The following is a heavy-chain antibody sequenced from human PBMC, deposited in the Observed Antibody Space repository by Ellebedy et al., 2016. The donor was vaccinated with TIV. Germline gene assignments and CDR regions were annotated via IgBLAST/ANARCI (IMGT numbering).Heavy chain of an antibody. CDR3: SRHELGGNGFY. J-gene: IGHJ4*02. D-gene: IGHD4-23*01. CDR2: IRNKADNYAT. Sequence: GESLKISCAASGFTFSGSAMHWVRQASGKGLEWVGRIRNKADNYATAYAASVRGRFTISRDDSKNTAYLQMISLKTEDTAVYYCSRHELGGNGFYWGQGTLVTVSS. CDR1: GFTFSGSA. V-gene: IGHV3-73*01.